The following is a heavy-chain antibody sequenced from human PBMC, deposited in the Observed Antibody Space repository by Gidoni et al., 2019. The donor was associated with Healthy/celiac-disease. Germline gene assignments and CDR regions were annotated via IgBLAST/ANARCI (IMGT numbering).Heavy chain of an antibody. CDR1: GFTFSNSW. CDR2: IKSKTDGATT. J-gene: IGHJ4*02. D-gene: IGHD3-3*01. Sequence: EVQLVASGGGLVRPGGSLRLSCAASGFTFSNSWRSWVRQAPGKGLEWLGRIKSKTDGATTDFAAPVNGRFTLSTDDSNNTLYLQMTSLKTEDTAVYYCTTDRGYDFWSGYYWYDYWGQGTLVTVSS. V-gene: IGHV3-15*01. CDR3: TTDRGYDFWSGYYWYDY.